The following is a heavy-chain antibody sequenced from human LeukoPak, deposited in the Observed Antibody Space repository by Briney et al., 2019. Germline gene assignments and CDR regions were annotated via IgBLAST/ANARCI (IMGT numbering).Heavy chain of an antibody. D-gene: IGHD4/OR15-4a*01. CDR1: GYTFTDYY. V-gene: IGHV1-69-2*01. CDR3: ATGRGYDYGGVIENWFDP. CDR2: VDPEDGEK. Sequence: ASVKVSCKVSGYTFTDYYMHWVQQAPGKGLEWMGLVDPEDGEKIYAEKFQGRVTITADTSTDTAYMELSSLRSEDTAVYYCATGRGYDYGGVIENWFDPWGQGTLVTVSS. J-gene: IGHJ5*02.